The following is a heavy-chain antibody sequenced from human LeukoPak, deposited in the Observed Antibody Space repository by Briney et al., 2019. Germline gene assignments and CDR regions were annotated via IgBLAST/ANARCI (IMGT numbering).Heavy chain of an antibody. Sequence: SVKVSCKASGGTFSSYAISWVRQAPGQGLEWMGGIIPIFGTANYAQKFQDRVTITRDTSASTAYMELSSLRSEDTAVYYCARDSHYYESSGYNQGDFDYWGQGTLVTVSS. CDR1: GGTFSSYA. CDR2: IIPIFGTA. CDR3: ARDSHYYESSGYNQGDFDY. J-gene: IGHJ4*02. V-gene: IGHV1-69*05. D-gene: IGHD3-22*01.